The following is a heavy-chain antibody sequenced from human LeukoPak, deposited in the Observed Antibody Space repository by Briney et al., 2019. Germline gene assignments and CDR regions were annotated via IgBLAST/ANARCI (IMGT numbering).Heavy chain of an antibody. D-gene: IGHD3-16*01. V-gene: IGHV4-39*07. Sequence: SETLSLTCTVSGGSISSSSYYWGWIRQPPGKGLEWIGSIYYSGSTYYNPSLKSRVTISVDTSKNQFSLKLSSVTAADTAVYYCARGDSYGLGELTFFDYWGQGTLVTVSS. J-gene: IGHJ4*02. CDR3: ARGDSYGLGELTFFDY. CDR2: IYYSGST. CDR1: GGSISSSSYY.